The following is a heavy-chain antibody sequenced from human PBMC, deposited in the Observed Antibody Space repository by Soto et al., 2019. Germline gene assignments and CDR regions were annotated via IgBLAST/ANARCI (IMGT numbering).Heavy chain of an antibody. CDR3: ARMHSSSVANYFDY. CDR1: GFLLSTSGKC. Sequence: SGLTLANPTLILTPTCTLSGFLLSTSGKCVSWFRQPPGKALEWLALIDWDDDKYYSTSLKTRLTISKDTSKNQVVLTMTNMDPVDTATYYCARMHSSSVANYFDYLGQGTLVTVSS. D-gene: IGHD6-6*01. V-gene: IGHV2-70*01. CDR2: IDWDDDK. J-gene: IGHJ4*02.